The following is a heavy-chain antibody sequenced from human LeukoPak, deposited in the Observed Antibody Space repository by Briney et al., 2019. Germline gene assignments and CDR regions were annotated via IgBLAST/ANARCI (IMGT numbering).Heavy chain of an antibody. CDR3: AKDLYTTIQGFDY. Sequence: GGPLRLSCEASGFTFSSYAVAWVRQAPGKGLEWLSYISRSGSTMYYADSVKGRFTISRDNAKNSLYLQMNSLRAEDTAVYFCAKDLYTTIQGFDYWGQGTLVTVSS. V-gene: IGHV3-48*01. CDR1: GFTFSSYA. J-gene: IGHJ4*02. CDR2: ISRSGSTM. D-gene: IGHD5-12*01.